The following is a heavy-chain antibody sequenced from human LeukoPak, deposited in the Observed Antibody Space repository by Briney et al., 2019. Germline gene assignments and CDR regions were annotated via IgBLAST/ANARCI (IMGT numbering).Heavy chain of an antibody. CDR1: GFTFSSYS. CDR2: ISSSSSYI. Sequence: PGGSLRLSCAASGFTFSSYSMNWVRQAPGKGLEWVSSISSSSSYIYYADSVKGRFTISRDNAKNSLYPQMNSLRAEDTAVYYCASRITIFGVVTGVWGKGTTVTVSS. CDR3: ASRITIFGVVTGV. D-gene: IGHD3-3*01. V-gene: IGHV3-21*01. J-gene: IGHJ6*04.